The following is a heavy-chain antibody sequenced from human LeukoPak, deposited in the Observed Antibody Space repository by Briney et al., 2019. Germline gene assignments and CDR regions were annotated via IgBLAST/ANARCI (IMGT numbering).Heavy chain of an antibody. J-gene: IGHJ4*02. V-gene: IGHV3-49*04. CDR2: IRSKAYGGTT. Sequence: PGGSLRLSCEASGFIITGHSMNWVRQAPGKGLEWVGFIRSKAYGGTTEYAASVKGRFTISRDDSKSIAYLQMNSLKTEDTAVYYCTRDTYYYDSSIPGYWGQGTLVTVSS. CDR1: GFIITGHS. CDR3: TRDTYYYDSSIPGY. D-gene: IGHD3-22*01.